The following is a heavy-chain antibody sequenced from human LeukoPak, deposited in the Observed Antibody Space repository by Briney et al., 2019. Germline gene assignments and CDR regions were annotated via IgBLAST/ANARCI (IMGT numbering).Heavy chain of an antibody. D-gene: IGHD6-13*01. Sequence: ASVKVSCKASGHTFTSYGISWVRQAPGQGLEWMGWISTYNGNTNYAQKLQGRVTMTTDTSTSTAYMELRSLRSDDTAVYYCAVLSSWSAPQGMDVWGQGTTVTVSS. CDR2: ISTYNGNT. CDR3: AVLSSWSAPQGMDV. CDR1: GHTFTSYG. V-gene: IGHV1-18*01. J-gene: IGHJ6*02.